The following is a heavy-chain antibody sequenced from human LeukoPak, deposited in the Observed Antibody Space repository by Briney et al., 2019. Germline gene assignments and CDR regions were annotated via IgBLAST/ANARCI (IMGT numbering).Heavy chain of an antibody. D-gene: IGHD5-18*01. CDR1: GYTFTSYY. J-gene: IGHJ4*02. CDR3: ARIASGYSYGWGKGPFDY. CDR2: INPSGGST. V-gene: IGHV1-46*03. Sequence: ASVKVSCKASGYTFTSYYMHWVRQAPGQGLEWMGIINPSGGSTSYAQKFQGRVTMTRDTSTSTVYMELSSLRSEDTAVYYCARIASGYSYGWGKGPFDYWGQGTLVTVSS.